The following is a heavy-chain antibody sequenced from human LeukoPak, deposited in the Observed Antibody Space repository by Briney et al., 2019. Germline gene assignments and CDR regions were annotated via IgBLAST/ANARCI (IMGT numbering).Heavy chain of an antibody. V-gene: IGHV1-2*02. CDR3: ATSSSVTHTRDP. J-gene: IGHJ5*02. D-gene: IGHD5/OR15-5a*01. Sequence: ASVKVSCKASGYGFSDVYFNWVRQAPGQGLEWMGWINPHSGATNYAQRFQGRVSMDASMDTAYMELRRLTSDDTAVYYCATSSSVTHTRDPWGQGTLVTVSS. CDR2: INPHSGAT. CDR1: GYGFSDVY.